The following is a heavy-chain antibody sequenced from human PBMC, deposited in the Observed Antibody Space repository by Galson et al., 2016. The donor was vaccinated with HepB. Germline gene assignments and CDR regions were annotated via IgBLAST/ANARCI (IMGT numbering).Heavy chain of an antibody. Sequence: ETLSLTCTVSGGSISSGGYYWSWIRQPPGKGLGWIGSIYYSGRTYYNPSLNSRVTISVDTSKNQFSLKVSSVTAADTAVYYCARAVWLPLSGMDVWGQGTTVTVSS. CDR2: IYYSGRT. D-gene: IGHD3-10*01. V-gene: IGHV4-39*07. CDR1: GGSISSGGYY. CDR3: ARAVWLPLSGMDV. J-gene: IGHJ6*02.